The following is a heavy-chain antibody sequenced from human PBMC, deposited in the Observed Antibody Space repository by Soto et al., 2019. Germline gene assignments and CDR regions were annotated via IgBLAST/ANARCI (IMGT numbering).Heavy chain of an antibody. CDR3: ARDFYGGYTYGPGDY. CDR1: GFMFSAYW. V-gene: IGHV3-7*01. J-gene: IGHJ4*02. Sequence: GGSLRLSCAASGFMFSAYWMSWVRQAPGKGLEWVANIHGDGGKIYYVDSVKGRFTISRDNAKRSLYLQMNSLRAEDTAVYYCARDFYGGYTYGPGDYWGQGALVTSPQ. D-gene: IGHD5-18*01. CDR2: IHGDGGKI.